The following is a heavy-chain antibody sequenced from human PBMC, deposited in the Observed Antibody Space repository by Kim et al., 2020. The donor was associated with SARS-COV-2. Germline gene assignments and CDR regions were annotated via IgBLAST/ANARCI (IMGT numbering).Heavy chain of an antibody. J-gene: IGHJ4*02. CDR3: MGGHVGDY. CDR1: GFTFSSYW. CDR2: IKQDGSEK. D-gene: IGHD1-26*01. V-gene: IGHV3-7*01. Sequence: GGSLRLSCAASGFTFSSYWMTWVRQGLGKGLEWVGNIKQDGSEKYYMDSVKGRFTISRENAKTSLYLQMTSLRAEDTAVYYCMGGHVGDYLGPGTLVTAS.